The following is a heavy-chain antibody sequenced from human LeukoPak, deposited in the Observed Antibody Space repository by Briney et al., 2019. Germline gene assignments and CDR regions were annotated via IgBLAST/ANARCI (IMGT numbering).Heavy chain of an antibody. J-gene: IGHJ4*02. CDR1: GFTFSSYS. Sequence: GGSLRLSCAASGFTFSSYSMNWVRQAPGKGLEWVSVIYSGGSTYYADSVKGRFTISRDNSKNTLYLQMNSLRADDTAVYYCARYYNNGFDYWGQGTLVTVSS. D-gene: IGHD4-11*01. CDR3: ARYYNNGFDY. CDR2: IYSGGST. V-gene: IGHV3-53*01.